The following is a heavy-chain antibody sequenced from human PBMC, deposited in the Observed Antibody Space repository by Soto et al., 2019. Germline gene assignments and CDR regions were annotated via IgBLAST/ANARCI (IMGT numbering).Heavy chain of an antibody. D-gene: IGHD2-2*01. CDR1: GGSISSGGYY. V-gene: IGHV4-39*01. CDR2: IYYSGST. Sequence: SETLSLTCTVSGGSISSGGYYWSWIRQHPGKGMEWIGSIYYSGSTYYNPSLKSRVTISVDTSKNQFSLKLSSVTAADTAVYYCARQAADYCSSISCFLNWFDPWGQGTLVTVSS. J-gene: IGHJ5*02. CDR3: ARQAADYCSSISCFLNWFDP.